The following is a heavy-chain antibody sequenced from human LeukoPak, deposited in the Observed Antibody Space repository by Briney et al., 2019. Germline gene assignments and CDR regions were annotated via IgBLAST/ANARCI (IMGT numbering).Heavy chain of an antibody. D-gene: IGHD3-10*01. J-gene: IGHJ4*02. CDR1: GFTFSTYS. V-gene: IGHV3-30*03. Sequence: PGGSLRLSCAASGFTFSTYSMHWVRLAPGKGLEWGAAISYDGSIKYYADSVKGRFTISRDNSKNTLYLQMNSLRAEDTAMYHCARRGYYGSGSLINYFDYWGQGTLVTVSS. CDR3: ARRGYYGSGSLINYFDY. CDR2: ISYDGSIK.